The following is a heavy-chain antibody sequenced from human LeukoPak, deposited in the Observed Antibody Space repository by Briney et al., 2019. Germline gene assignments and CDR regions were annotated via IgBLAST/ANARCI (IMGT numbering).Heavy chain of an antibody. J-gene: IGHJ4*02. Sequence: SETLSLTCAVYGGSISGNYWSWIRHPPGKGQEWMGEINHSGSTNYNPSLKSRVTITVDTSKNQFSLKLSSVTAADTAVYYCARGGGSRAAAGNRPFDYWGQGTLVTVSS. CDR3: ARGGGSRAAAGNRPFDY. V-gene: IGHV4-34*01. CDR2: INHSGST. CDR1: GGSISGNY. D-gene: IGHD6-13*01.